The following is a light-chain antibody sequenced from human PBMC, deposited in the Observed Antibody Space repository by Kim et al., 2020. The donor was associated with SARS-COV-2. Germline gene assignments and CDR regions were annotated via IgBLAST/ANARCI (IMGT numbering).Light chain of an antibody. CDR2: DAS. CDR1: QSISTY. J-gene: IGKJ4*01. V-gene: IGKV3-11*01. CDR3: QQRKDWPLT. Sequence: LSPGERATLSCRARQSISTYLAGYQQKPGQSPRLLIYDASDRATGIPARFSGSGSGTDFTLTISTLEPEDFAVYYCQQRKDWPLTFGGGTKVDIK.